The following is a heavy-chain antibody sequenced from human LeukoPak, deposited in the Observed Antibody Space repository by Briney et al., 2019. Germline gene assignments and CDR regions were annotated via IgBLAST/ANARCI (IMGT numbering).Heavy chain of an antibody. CDR3: ARGIVRGITDEYFQH. CDR2: IYYSGST. Sequence: PSETLSLTCTVSGGSISSSSYYWGWIRQPPGKGLEWIGSIYYSGSTDYNPSLNSRVTISVDRSKNQFSPRLSSVIAADTAVYYCARGIVRGITDEYFQHWGQGTLVSVSS. V-gene: IGHV4-39*07. CDR1: GGSISSSSYY. D-gene: IGHD3-10*01. J-gene: IGHJ1*01.